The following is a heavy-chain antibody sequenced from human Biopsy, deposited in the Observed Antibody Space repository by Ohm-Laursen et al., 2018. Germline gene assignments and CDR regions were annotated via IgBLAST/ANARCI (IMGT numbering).Heavy chain of an antibody. Sequence: SLRLSCAASRFTFSTYGMHWVRQAPGKGLEWVAVISFDGSDQKYADSVKGRFTISRDNSKNTLYLQMNSLRVEDTAVFYCVKDRGAAGTDYYYGMDVWDQGTTVTVSS. J-gene: IGHJ6*02. D-gene: IGHD3-10*01. CDR2: ISFDGSDQ. V-gene: IGHV3-30*18. CDR3: VKDRGAAGTDYYYGMDV. CDR1: RFTFSTYG.